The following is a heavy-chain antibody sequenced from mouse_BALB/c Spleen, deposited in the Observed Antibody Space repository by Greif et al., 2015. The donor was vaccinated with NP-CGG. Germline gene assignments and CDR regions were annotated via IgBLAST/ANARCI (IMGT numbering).Heavy chain of an antibody. CDR1: GFNIKDTY. V-gene: IGHV14-3*02. Sequence: EVQLQQSGAELVEPGASVKLSCTASGFNIKDTYMHWVKQRPEQGLEWIGRIDPANGNTKYDPKFQGKATITADTSSNTAFLQLSSLTSEDTAVYYFARVLLLGAMEYWGQGTPVTVSS. D-gene: IGHD1-1*01. CDR2: IDPANGNT. CDR3: ARVLLLGAMEY. J-gene: IGHJ4*01.